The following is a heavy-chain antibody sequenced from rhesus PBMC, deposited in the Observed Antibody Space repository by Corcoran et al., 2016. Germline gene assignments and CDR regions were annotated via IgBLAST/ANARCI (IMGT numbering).Heavy chain of an antibody. D-gene: IGHD3-3*01. Sequence: QVQLQESGPGLVKPSETLSLTCAVSGGSISSGYGWSWIRQPPGKGLEWIGHIYGNIGSTYHTPSLKSRFTISKATSKNQFSLKLSYVTAADTAGYYCVRAHTIFGVVITPNSLDVWGRGVLVTVSS. CDR2: IYGNIGST. CDR3: VRAHTIFGVVITPNSLDV. J-gene: IGHJ5-2*02. V-gene: IGHV4S7*01. CDR1: GGSISSGYG.